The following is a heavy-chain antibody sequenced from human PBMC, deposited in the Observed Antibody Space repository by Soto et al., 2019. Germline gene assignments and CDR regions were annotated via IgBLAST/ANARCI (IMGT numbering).Heavy chain of an antibody. CDR2: IFYSGST. V-gene: IGHV4-31*03. Sequence: QVQLQESGPGLVKPSQTLSLPCTVSGGSISSGGYSWSWIRQHQGKGLEWIGYIFYSGSTYYNPSLKSRVTISVDTSKNQFSLKLSSVTAADTAVYYCARAPGDYFDYWGQGTLVTVSS. CDR3: ARAPGDYFDY. CDR1: GGSISSGGYS. J-gene: IGHJ4*02.